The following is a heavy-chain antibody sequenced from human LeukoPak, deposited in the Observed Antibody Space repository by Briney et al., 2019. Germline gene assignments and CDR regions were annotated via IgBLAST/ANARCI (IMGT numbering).Heavy chain of an antibody. CDR1: GYTFSSYA. D-gene: IGHD1-26*01. J-gene: IGHJ4*02. CDR2: IIPILGIA. Sequence: GASVKVSCKASGYTFSSYAISWVRQAPGQGLEWMGRIIPILGIANYAQKFQGRVTITADKPTSTAYMELSSLRSEDTAVYYCARELGLVGATAYFDYWGQGTLVTVSS. V-gene: IGHV1-69*04. CDR3: ARELGLVGATAYFDY.